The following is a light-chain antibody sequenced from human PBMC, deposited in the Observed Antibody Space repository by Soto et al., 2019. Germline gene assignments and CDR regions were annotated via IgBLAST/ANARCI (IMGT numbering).Light chain of an antibody. J-gene: IGKJ4*01. CDR3: QQRSNWLT. Sequence: EIVLTQSPGTLSLSPGERATLSCRASQSVSNNYLAWYQQKPGQAPRLLIYGASTRAAGIPDRFSGSGSGTDFTLTICSLEPEDFAVYYCQQRSNWLTFGGGTKVDIK. V-gene: IGKV3D-20*02. CDR1: QSVSNNY. CDR2: GAS.